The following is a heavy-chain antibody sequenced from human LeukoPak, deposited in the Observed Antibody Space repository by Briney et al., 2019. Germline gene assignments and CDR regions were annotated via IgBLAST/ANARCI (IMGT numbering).Heavy chain of an antibody. Sequence: GGSLRLSCIASGFTFSSYSMNWVRQAPGKGLEWVSAIDSSSSYIYYANSVKGRFTISGDNAKNSLYLQMNSLRAEDTAVYFCARIYGSGSNYNLRAGYGMDVWGQGTTVTVSS. CDR3: ARIYGSGSNYNLRAGYGMDV. CDR2: IDSSSSYI. D-gene: IGHD3-10*01. V-gene: IGHV3-21*06. J-gene: IGHJ6*02. CDR1: GFTFSSYS.